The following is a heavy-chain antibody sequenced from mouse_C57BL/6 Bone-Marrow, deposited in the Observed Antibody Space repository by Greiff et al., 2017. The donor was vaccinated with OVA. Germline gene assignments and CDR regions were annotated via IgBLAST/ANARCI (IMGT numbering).Heavy chain of an antibody. V-gene: IGHV2-5*01. CDR1: GFSFNSYG. CDR2: IWRGGST. J-gene: IGHJ1*03. CDR3: AKMSTVVAPDWYFDV. Sequence: QVQLKESGPGLVQPSQCLSITCTVSGFSFNSYGVHWVRQSPGKGLEWLGVIWRGGSTDYNAAFMSSMSITKDNSKSQVFFKMNSLQAEDTAIYDCAKMSTVVAPDWYFDVGGKGTTVTVSS. D-gene: IGHD1-1*01.